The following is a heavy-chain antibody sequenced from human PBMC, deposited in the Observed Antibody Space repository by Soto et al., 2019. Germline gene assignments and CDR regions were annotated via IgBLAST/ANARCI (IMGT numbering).Heavy chain of an antibody. CDR2: INHSGST. V-gene: IGHV4-34*01. D-gene: IGHD2-2*01. Sequence: SETLSLTCAVYGGSFSGYYWSWIRQPPGKGLEWIGEINHSGSTNYNPSLKSRVTISVDTSKNQFSLKLSSVTAADTAVYYCARRGIVVVPAAIVKHYYYYMDVWGKGTTVTVSS. CDR1: GGSFSGYY. J-gene: IGHJ6*03. CDR3: ARRGIVVVPAAIVKHYYYYMDV.